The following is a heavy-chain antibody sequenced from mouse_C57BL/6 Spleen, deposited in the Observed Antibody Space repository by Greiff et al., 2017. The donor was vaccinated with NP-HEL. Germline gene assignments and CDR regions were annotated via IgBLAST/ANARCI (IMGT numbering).Heavy chain of an antibody. CDR2: IYPRSGNT. Sequence: VQLQQSGAELARPGASVKLSCKASGYTFTSYGISWVKQRTGQGLEWIGEIYPRSGNTYYNQKFKDKATLTVDKSSSTAYMQLSSLTSEDSAVYYCARPDYGSSYEGYFDVWGTGTTVTVSS. J-gene: IGHJ1*03. D-gene: IGHD1-1*01. CDR1: GYTFTSYG. V-gene: IGHV1-81*01. CDR3: ARPDYGSSYEGYFDV.